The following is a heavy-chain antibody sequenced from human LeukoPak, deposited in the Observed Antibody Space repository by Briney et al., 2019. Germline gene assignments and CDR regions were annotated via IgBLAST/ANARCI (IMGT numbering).Heavy chain of an antibody. CDR3: ARDYARPDY. D-gene: IGHD4-17*01. V-gene: IGHV3-20*04. Sequence: GGSLRLSCAASGFTFEDYGMSWVRQAPGKGLEWVSGVTWNGGSIGYADSVKGRFTMSRDNAKNSLYLQMDSLKTEDTALYYCARDYARPDYWGQGTLVTVSS. CDR2: VTWNGGSI. CDR1: GFTFEDYG. J-gene: IGHJ4*02.